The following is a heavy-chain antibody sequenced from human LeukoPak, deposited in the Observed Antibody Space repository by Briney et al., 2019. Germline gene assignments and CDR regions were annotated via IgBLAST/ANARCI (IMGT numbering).Heavy chain of an antibody. D-gene: IGHD4-17*01. CDR2: ISAYNGNT. Sequence: GASVKVSCKASGYTFTSYGISWVRQAPGQGLEWMGWISAYNGNTNYAQKLQGRVTMTTDTSTSTAYMELRSLRSDDTAVYYCARDGVLTVFMGVYFDYWGQGTLVTVSS. CDR3: ARDGVLTVFMGVYFDY. J-gene: IGHJ4*02. CDR1: GYTFTSYG. V-gene: IGHV1-18*04.